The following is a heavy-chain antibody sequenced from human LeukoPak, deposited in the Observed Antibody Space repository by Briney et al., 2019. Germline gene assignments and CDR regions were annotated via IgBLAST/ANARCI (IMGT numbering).Heavy chain of an antibody. V-gene: IGHV3-30*02. CDR1: GFTFSGSG. J-gene: IGHJ6*03. CDR3: ARAGYDYYYYMDV. CDR2: IRYHGSDK. Sequence: HPGESLRLSCAASGFTFSGSGMHWVRQAPGKGLEWVAFIRYHGSDKYYADSVKGRFTISRDNAKNSLYLQMNSLRAEDTAVYYCARAGYDYYYYMDVWGKGTTVTVSS.